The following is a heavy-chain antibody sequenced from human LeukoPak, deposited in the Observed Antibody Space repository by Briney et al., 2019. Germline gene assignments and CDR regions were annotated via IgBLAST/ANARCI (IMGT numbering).Heavy chain of an antibody. CDR1: GFTFSSYA. J-gene: IGHJ4*02. CDR3: AKADCSSTSCYTNDY. CDR2: ISGSGGST. V-gene: IGHV3-23*01. D-gene: IGHD2-2*02. Sequence: GGSLRLSCAASGFTFSSYAMSWVRQAPGKGLELVSAISGSGGSTYYADSVKGRFTIYRDNSKNTLYLQMNSLRAEDTAVYYCAKADCSSTSCYTNDYWGQGTLVTVSS.